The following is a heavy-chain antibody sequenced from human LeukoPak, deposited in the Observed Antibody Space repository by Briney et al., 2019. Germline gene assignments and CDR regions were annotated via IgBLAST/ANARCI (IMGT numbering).Heavy chain of an antibody. CDR1: GFAFSNYA. D-gene: IGHD2-2*01. J-gene: IGHJ3*02. CDR2: IRYDGSNK. V-gene: IGHV3-30*02. Sequence: GGSLRLSCTASGFAFSNYAMHWVRQAPGKGLEWVAFIRYDGSNKYYADSVKGRFTISRDNSKNTLYLQMNSLRAEDTAVYYCAKDPAGGVPAGFGPLDIWGQGTMVTVSS. CDR3: AKDPAGGVPAGFGPLDI.